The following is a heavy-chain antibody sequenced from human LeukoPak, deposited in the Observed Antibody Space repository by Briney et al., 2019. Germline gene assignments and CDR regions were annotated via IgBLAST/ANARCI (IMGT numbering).Heavy chain of an antibody. D-gene: IGHD7-27*01. CDR1: GGSISTYY. Sequence: SETLSLTCTVSGGSISTYYWNWIRQPPGKGLEWIGYIYHSGSTNYNPSLQSRVTISVDTSKNQFSLNLNSVTAADTAVYYCARETLGISYFDYWGQGTLVTVSS. J-gene: IGHJ4*02. CDR3: ARETLGISYFDY. CDR2: IYHSGST. V-gene: IGHV4-59*01.